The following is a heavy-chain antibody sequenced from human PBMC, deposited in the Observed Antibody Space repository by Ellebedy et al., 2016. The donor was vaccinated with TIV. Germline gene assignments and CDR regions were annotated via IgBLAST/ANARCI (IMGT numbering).Heavy chain of an antibody. CDR2: IYPNSGDT. Sequence: AASVKVSCKTSGYSFTDYHIHWMRQAPGQGLEWMGWIYPNSGDTKYAQKFQGRVTMTRETSITTAYMELKRLTSADTATYYCASVTFSSLSPFDYWGQGTLVTVSS. CDR1: GYSFTDYH. CDR3: ASVTFSSLSPFDY. V-gene: IGHV1-2*02. D-gene: IGHD2-2*01. J-gene: IGHJ4*02.